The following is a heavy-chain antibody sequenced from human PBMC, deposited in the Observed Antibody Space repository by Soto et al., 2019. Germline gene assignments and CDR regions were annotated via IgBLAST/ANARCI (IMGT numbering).Heavy chain of an antibody. J-gene: IGHJ6*02. Sequence: QVQLVESGGGLVKPGGSLRLSCAASGFTFSDYYMSWIRQAPGKGLEWVSYISSSSSYTNYADSVKGRFTISRDNAKNSLYLQMNSLGAEDTAVYYCAGGEPVPTHYYYYGMDVWGQGTTVTVSS. CDR1: GFTFSDYY. D-gene: IGHD3-10*01. V-gene: IGHV3-11*05. CDR2: ISSSSSYT. CDR3: AGGEPVPTHYYYYGMDV.